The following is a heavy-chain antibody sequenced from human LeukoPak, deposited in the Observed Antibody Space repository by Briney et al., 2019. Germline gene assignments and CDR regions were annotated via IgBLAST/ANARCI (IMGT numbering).Heavy chain of an antibody. D-gene: IGHD3-22*01. J-gene: IGHJ4*02. Sequence: ASVTVSCKASGYTFSGSYVHWVRQAPGHGLEWMGWINPNTSGTTYAQEFQGRVTMTRDTSISTAYMELSRLRSDDTAVYYCARDYHDSSGHTYYFDNWGQGTLVTVSS. CDR1: GYTFSGSY. CDR2: INPNTSGT. V-gene: IGHV1-2*02. CDR3: ARDYHDSSGHTYYFDN.